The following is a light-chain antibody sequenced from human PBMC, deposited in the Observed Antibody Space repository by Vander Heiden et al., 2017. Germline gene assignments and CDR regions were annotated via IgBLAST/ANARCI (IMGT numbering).Light chain of an antibody. CDR2: AAS. CDR1: QGISHY. Sequence: DIQMTQSPSSLSASVGDRVTITCRASQGISHYLAWYQQKPGKVPKLLIYAASTLQSGVPSRFSGSGSGTEFTLTISSLQPEDVATYYCQKYNSVPLTFGGGTKVEIK. V-gene: IGKV1-27*01. CDR3: QKYNSVPLT. J-gene: IGKJ4*01.